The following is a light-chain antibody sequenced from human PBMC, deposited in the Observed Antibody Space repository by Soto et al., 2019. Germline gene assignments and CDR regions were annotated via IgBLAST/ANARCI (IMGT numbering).Light chain of an antibody. CDR3: QQYNTSPIT. J-gene: IGKJ5*01. CDR2: DAS. V-gene: IGKV3-20*01. Sequence: EIVLTQSPATLSWSPVGRATVSGRASQSVTSYLAWYQQRPGQAPRLLINDASRRATGIPDRFSGSGSGTDFTLTISRLEPEDFAVYYCQQYNTSPITFGQGTRLEIK. CDR1: QSVTSY.